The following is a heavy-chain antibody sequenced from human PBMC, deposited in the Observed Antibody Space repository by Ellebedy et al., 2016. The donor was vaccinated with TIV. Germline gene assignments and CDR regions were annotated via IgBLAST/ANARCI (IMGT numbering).Heavy chain of an antibody. CDR2: IHHSGST. V-gene: IGHV4-34*01. CDR1: GGSFSGYS. CDR3: ARGKLGDGYNLAPFDY. Sequence: SETLSLXXGVYGGSFSGYSWSWIRQPPGKGLEWIGEIHHSGSTDYSPSLKSRVTISVDTSKNQFSLKLSSVTAADTAVYYCARGKLGDGYNLAPFDYWGQGTLVTVSS. D-gene: IGHD5-24*01. J-gene: IGHJ4*02.